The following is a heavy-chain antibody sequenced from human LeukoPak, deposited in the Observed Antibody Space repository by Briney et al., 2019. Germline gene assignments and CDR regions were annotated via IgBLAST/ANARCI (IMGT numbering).Heavy chain of an antibody. CDR2: MNPNSGNT. CDR1: GYTFTSYD. Sequence: ASVMVSCKASGYTFTSYDINWVRQATGQGLEWMGWMNPNSGNTGYAQKFQGRVTMTRNTSISTAYMELSSLRSEDTAVYYCARGPITMVRGLDWGQGTLVTVSS. CDR3: ARGPITMVRGLD. V-gene: IGHV1-8*01. D-gene: IGHD3-10*01. J-gene: IGHJ4*02.